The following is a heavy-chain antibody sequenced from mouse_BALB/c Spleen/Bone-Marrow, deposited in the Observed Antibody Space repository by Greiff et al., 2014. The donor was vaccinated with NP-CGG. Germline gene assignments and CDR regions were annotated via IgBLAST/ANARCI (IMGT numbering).Heavy chain of an antibody. Sequence: EVQRVESGGGLVKPGGSLKLSCAASGFTFSSYAMSWVRQTPEKRLEWVATISSGGSYTYYPDSVKGRFTISRDNAKNTLYLQMSGLRSEDTAMYYCARRDYGYFDVWGAGTTVTVSS. CDR3: ARRDYGYFDV. V-gene: IGHV5-9-3*01. J-gene: IGHJ1*01. CDR2: ISSGGSYT. CDR1: GFTFSSYA.